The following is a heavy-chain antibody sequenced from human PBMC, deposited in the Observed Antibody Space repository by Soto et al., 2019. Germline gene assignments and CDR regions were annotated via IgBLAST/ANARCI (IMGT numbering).Heavy chain of an antibody. CDR1: GFIVNNYF. Sequence: DVQVVESGGGLVQPGGSLRLSCAASGFIVNNYFLTWVRQAPGKGLEWVSVIYTGGGTDYADSVKGRCTISRDSSENILYLQMNNLRVDDSSVYYCPSRGVGSDCGVRDWGQGILVTVSS. D-gene: IGHD2-21*01. J-gene: IGHJ4*02. CDR3: PSRGVGSDCGVRD. V-gene: IGHV3-66*01. CDR2: IYTGGGT.